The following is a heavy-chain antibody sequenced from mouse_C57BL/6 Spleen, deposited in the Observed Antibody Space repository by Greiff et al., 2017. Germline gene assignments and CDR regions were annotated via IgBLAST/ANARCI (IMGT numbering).Heavy chain of an antibody. V-gene: IGHV2-5*01. CDR3: AKNSSGYDYDGAMDY. D-gene: IGHD2-4*01. CDR2: IWRGGST. Sequence: VQLQESGPGLVQPSQSLSITCTVSGFSLTSYGVHWVRQSPGKGLEWLGVIWRGGSTDYNAAFMSRLSITKDNSKSQVFFKMNSLQADDTAIYYCAKNSSGYDYDGAMDYWGQGTSVTVSS. CDR1: GFSLTSYG. J-gene: IGHJ4*01.